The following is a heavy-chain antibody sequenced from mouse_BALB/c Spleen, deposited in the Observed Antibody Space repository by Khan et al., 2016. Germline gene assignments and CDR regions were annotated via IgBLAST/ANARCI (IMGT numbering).Heavy chain of an antibody. CDR2: IRSKSNNYAT. CDR3: VLRYFDV. Sequence: MQLEESGGGLVQPKGSLKLSCAASGFTFNTYAMNWVRQAPGKGLEWVARIRSKSNNYATYYADSVKDRFTISRDDSQSMLYLQMNNLKTEDTAMYYCVLRYFDVWGAGTTVTVSS. CDR1: GFTFNTYA. D-gene: IGHD1-1*01. V-gene: IGHV10-1*02. J-gene: IGHJ1*01.